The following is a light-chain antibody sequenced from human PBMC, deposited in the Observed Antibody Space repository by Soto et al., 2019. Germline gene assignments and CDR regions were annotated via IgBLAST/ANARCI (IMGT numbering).Light chain of an antibody. CDR2: GNS. CDR3: QSYDSSLSAYV. CDR1: SSNIGAGYD. V-gene: IGLV1-40*01. J-gene: IGLJ1*01. Sequence: HSVLTQPPSVSGAPGQRVTISCTGSSSNIGAGYDVHWYQQLPGTAPKLLIFGNSNRPSGVPDRFSGSMSGTSASLAIIGLQAEDEADYYCQSYDSSLSAYVFGTGTKLTVL.